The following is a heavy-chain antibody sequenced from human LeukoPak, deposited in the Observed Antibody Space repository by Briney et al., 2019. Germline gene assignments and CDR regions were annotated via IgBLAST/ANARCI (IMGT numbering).Heavy chain of an antibody. CDR3: ARVSHNTGTTDY. CDR2: IYYSGST. CDR1: GGSISSYY. Sequence: SETLSLTCTVSGGSISSYYWSWIRQPPGKGLEWIGYIYYSGSTNYNPSLKSRVTISVDTSKNQFSLKLSSVTAADTAVYYCARVSHNTGTTDYWGQGTLVTVSS. J-gene: IGHJ4*02. V-gene: IGHV4-59*01. D-gene: IGHD1-1*01.